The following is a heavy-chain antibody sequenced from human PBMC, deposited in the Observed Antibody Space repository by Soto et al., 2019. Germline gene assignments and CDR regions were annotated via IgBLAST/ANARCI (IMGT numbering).Heavy chain of an antibody. D-gene: IGHD4-17*01. CDR2: ISGSGGST. V-gene: IGHV3-23*01. Sequence: LRLSCAASGFTFSSYAISWVRQAPGKGLEWVSAISGSGGSTYYADSVKGRFTISRDNSKNTLYLQMNSLRAEDTAVYYCAKDVWYGDYLYWAYYYGMDVWAKGPRSPSP. CDR3: AKDVWYGDYLYWAYYYGMDV. CDR1: GFTFSSYA. J-gene: IGHJ6*02.